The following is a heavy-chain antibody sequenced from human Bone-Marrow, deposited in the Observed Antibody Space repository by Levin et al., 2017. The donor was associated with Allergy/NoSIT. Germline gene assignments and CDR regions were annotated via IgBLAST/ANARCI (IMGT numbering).Heavy chain of an antibody. V-gene: IGHV1-18*01. J-gene: IGHJ4*02. Sequence: VASVKVSCKASGYTFTSYGISWVRQAPGQGLEWMGWISAYNGNTNYAQKLQGRVTMTTDTSTSTAYMELRSLRSDDTAVYYCARGPTLRFRRYRVYFDYWGQGTLVTVSS. CDR2: ISAYNGNT. CDR1: GYTFTSYG. D-gene: IGHD3-3*01. CDR3: ARGPTLRFRRYRVYFDY.